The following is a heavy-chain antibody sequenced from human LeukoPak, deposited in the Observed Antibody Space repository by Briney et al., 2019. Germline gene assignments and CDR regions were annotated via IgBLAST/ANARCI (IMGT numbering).Heavy chain of an antibody. CDR3: ARGVGLTTVSTNNWFDP. Sequence: QPGRSLRLSCAASGFTFSSYAMNWVRQAPGKGLEWVAIISYDGSNKYYADSVKDRFTISRDDSKNTLYLQMNSLRAEDTAVYYCARGVGLTTVSTNNWFDPWGQGTLVTVSS. CDR2: ISYDGSNK. J-gene: IGHJ5*02. V-gene: IGHV3-30-3*01. CDR1: GFTFSSYA. D-gene: IGHD4-4*01.